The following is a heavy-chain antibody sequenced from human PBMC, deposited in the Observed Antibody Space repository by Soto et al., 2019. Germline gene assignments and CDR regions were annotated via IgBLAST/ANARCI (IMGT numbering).Heavy chain of an antibody. CDR2: ISSNGVST. Sequence: PGGSLRLSCSAPGLSFNDYAMHWVRQAAGKGLKYVSSISSNGVSTYYADSVKGRFTISRDNSKNTLYLQMNSLRVEDTAVYYCVKDRFVNYWGQGALVTVSS. CDR1: GLSFNDYA. D-gene: IGHD3-3*01. V-gene: IGHV3-64D*06. CDR3: VKDRFVNY. J-gene: IGHJ4*02.